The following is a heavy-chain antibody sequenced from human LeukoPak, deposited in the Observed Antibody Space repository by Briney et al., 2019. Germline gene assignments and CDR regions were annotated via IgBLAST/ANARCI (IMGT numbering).Heavy chain of an antibody. D-gene: IGHD3-10*01. CDR3: ARVQGSGSYRAFDI. V-gene: IGHV1-2*02. J-gene: IGHJ3*02. CDR1: GYTFTGYY. CDR2: INPNSGGT. Sequence: ASVKVSCKASGYTFTGYYMHWVRQAPGQGLEWMGWINPNSGGTNYAQKFQGRVTMTRDTSISTAYMELSRLRSDDTAVYYCARVQGSGSYRAFDIWGQGTMVTVST.